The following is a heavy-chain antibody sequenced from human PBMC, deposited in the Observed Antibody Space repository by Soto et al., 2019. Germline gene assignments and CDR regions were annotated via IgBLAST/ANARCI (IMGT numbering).Heavy chain of an antibody. Sequence: QVQLVQSGAEVKKPGASVQVSCKASGYTFTSYAMHWVRQAPGQRLEWLGGINAGNGNTKYSQKFQGRVTITRDTSASTAYMELSSLRSEDTAVYYCARGGSLYWYFDLWGRGTLVTVSS. CDR3: ARGGSLYWYFDL. D-gene: IGHD1-26*01. CDR2: INAGNGNT. J-gene: IGHJ2*01. V-gene: IGHV1-3*01. CDR1: GYTFTSYA.